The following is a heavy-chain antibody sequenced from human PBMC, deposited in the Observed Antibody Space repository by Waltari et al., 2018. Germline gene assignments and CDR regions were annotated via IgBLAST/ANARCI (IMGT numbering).Heavy chain of an antibody. J-gene: IGHJ4*02. CDR3: ARGLGGRDRPRAPNKYYDSSGYWEE. V-gene: IGHV4-34*01. CDR2: INHSGST. Sequence: QVQLQQWGAGLLKPSETLSLTCAVYGGSFSGYYWSWIRQPPGKGLEWIGEINHSGSTNDNPSLKSRVTISLDTSKNQFSLKLSSVTAADTAVYYCARGLGGRDRPRAPNKYYDSSGYWEEWGQGTLVTVSS. CDR1: GGSFSGYY. D-gene: IGHD3-22*01.